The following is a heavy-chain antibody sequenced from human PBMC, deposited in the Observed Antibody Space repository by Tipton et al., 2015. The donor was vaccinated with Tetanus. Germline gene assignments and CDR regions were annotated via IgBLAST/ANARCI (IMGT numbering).Heavy chain of an antibody. CDR1: GYTFTGYD. J-gene: IGHJ4*02. CDR3: VRDKLGGISCFYH. D-gene: IGHD2-21*01. Sequence: QSGAEVKRPGASVKVSCKSSGYTFTGYDVSWVRQAPGQGLEWMGWINTHNGDTNYAQRFEGRVTMTTDTSTTTAYMELRGLRSDYSAVYFWVRDKLGGISCFYHWGQGTLVTVSS. CDR2: INTHNGDT. V-gene: IGHV1-18*01.